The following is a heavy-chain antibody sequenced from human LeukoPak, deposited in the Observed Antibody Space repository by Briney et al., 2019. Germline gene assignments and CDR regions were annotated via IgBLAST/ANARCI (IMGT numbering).Heavy chain of an antibody. V-gene: IGHV3-23*01. D-gene: IGHD2-2*01. CDR3: AKVEVPAAIKGGFDI. J-gene: IGHJ3*02. CDR2: ISGSGGST. Sequence: PGGSLRLSCAASGFTFSSYAMSWVRQAPGKGLEWVSGISGSGGSTFYAESVKGRFTISRDNSKNTLFLQMDSLRAEDAAVYYCAKVEVPAAIKGGFDIWGQGTMVTVSS. CDR1: GFTFSSYA.